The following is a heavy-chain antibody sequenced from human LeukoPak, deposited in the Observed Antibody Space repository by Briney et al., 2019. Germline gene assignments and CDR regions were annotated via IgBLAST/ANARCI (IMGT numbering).Heavy chain of an antibody. J-gene: IGHJ4*02. CDR1: GGSFSGYY. V-gene: IGHV4-34*01. CDR3: ATRRAYCGGDCPYY. Sequence: SETLSLTCAVYGGSFSGYYWRWIRQPPGKGLERIGEINHSGSTNYNPSLKSRVTISVDTSKNQFSLKLSSVTAADTAVYYCATRRAYCGGDCPYYWGQGTLVTVSS. CDR2: INHSGST. D-gene: IGHD2-21*02.